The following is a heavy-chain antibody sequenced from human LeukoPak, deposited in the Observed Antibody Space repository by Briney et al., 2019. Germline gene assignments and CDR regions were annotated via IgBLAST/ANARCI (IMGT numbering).Heavy chain of an antibody. Sequence: SETLSLTCTVSGGSISSYYWSWIRQPPGKGLEWIGYIYYSGSTNYNPSLKSRVTISVDTSKNQFSLKLTSVTATDTALYYCAIRFGRLEAGGTPFDSWGQGTLVTVSS. CDR1: GGSISSYY. CDR3: AIRFGRLEAGGTPFDS. CDR2: IYYSGST. V-gene: IGHV4-59*12. D-gene: IGHD6-13*01. J-gene: IGHJ4*02.